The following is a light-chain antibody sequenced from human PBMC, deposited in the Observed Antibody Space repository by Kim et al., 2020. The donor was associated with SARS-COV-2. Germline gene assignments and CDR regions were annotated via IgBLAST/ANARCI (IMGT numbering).Light chain of an antibody. CDR1: QSLLHSNGYTY. Sequence: DIVMTQSPLSLPVTLGEPASISCRSSQSLLHSNGYTYLDWYLQKPGQSPQLLIYLGSNRASGVPDTFSGSGSGTDFTLKITGVEAEDVGVYYCMQDLQIPSTFGPGTKVDSK. CDR2: LGS. V-gene: IGKV2-28*01. J-gene: IGKJ3*01. CDR3: MQDLQIPST.